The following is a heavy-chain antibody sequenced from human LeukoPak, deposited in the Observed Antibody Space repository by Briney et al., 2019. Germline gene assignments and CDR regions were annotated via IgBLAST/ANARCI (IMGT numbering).Heavy chain of an antibody. Sequence: PGGSLRLSCSASGFTFNDNVMSWVRQAPGKGLEWVSSITGKSSGTFSADSVKVRFNISSDNSKNTLFLQMDSLRADDTAMYYCAKSRDPLQLWLPDYDVWGQGTMVTVSS. CDR2: ITGKSSGT. D-gene: IGHD5-18*01. V-gene: IGHV3-23*05. CDR1: GFTFNDNV. CDR3: AKSRDPLQLWLPDYDV. J-gene: IGHJ3*01.